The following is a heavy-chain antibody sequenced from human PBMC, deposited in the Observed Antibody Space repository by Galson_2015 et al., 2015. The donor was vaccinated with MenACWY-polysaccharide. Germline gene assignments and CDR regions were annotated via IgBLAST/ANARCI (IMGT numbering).Heavy chain of an antibody. CDR3: ARFYDFWSGYYVDY. CDR2: TSGTSSTI. V-gene: IGHV3-11*01. CDR1: GFSFRDYY. J-gene: IGHJ4*02. D-gene: IGHD3-3*01. Sequence: SLRLSCAASGFSFRDYYMSWIRQAPGKGLEWVSYTSGTSSTIHYSESVEGQFTISRDNAKNSLFLEMNSLRVEDTAVYFCARFYDFWSGYYVDYWGQGTVVTVSS.